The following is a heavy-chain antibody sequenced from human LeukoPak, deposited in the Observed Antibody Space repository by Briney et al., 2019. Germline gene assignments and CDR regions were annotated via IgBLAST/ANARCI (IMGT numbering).Heavy chain of an antibody. CDR2: IYYSGRS. J-gene: IGHJ4*02. CDR1: GGSISSGDYY. V-gene: IGHV4-30-4*01. D-gene: IGHD3-3*01. Sequence: SQTLSLTCTVSGGSISSGDYYWSWIRQPPGKGLEWLVYIYYSGRSYYNPSLKSRVTISVDTSKHQFSLKLSSVTAADTAVYYCARHYDFWSGYPGWAFDYWGQGTLVTVSS. CDR3: ARHYDFWSGYPGWAFDY.